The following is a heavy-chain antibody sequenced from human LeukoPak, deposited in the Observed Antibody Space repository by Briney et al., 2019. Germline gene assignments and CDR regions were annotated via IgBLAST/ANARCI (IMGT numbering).Heavy chain of an antibody. Sequence: GASVKVSCKASGYTFTSYYMYWVRQAPGQGLEWMGLINPNRGSTSHAQKFQGRVTMTRDMSTSTVYMELSSLRSEDTAIYYCATGSHVRVYDSSAYYGHYWGQGTLVTVSS. V-gene: IGHV1-46*01. CDR2: INPNRGST. CDR1: GYTFTSYY. D-gene: IGHD3-22*01. J-gene: IGHJ4*02. CDR3: ATGSHVRVYDSSAYYGHY.